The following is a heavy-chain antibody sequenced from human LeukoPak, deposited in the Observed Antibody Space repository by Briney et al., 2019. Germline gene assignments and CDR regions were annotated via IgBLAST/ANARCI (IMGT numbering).Heavy chain of an antibody. CDR3: ARGDAVVFDP. CDR2: IYYSGST. CDR1: GGSISSYY. D-gene: IGHD2-2*01. Sequence: SETLSLTCTVSGGSISSYYWSWIRQPPGKGLEWIGYIYYSGSTNYNPSLKSRVTISVDTSKNQFSLKLSSVTAADTAVYYCARGDAVVFDPWGQGTLVTVSS. V-gene: IGHV4-59*01. J-gene: IGHJ5*02.